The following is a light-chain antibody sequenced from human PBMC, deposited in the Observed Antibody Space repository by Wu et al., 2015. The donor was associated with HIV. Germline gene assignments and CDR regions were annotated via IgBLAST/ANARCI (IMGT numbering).Light chain of an antibody. CDR3: QQYSSYPLT. CDR1: QSVSSK. J-gene: IGKJ4*01. Sequence: EIVMTQSPATLSVSPGERVTLSCRASQSVSSKLAWYQHKPGQAPRLLIYGASTRATGIPASFSGSGSGTEFTLTISRVQSEDFAVYYCQQYSSYPLTFGGGTKVEIK. CDR2: GAS. V-gene: IGKV3-15*01.